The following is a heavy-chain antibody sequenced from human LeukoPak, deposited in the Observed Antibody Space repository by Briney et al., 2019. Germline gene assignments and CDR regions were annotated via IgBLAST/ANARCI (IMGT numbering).Heavy chain of an antibody. V-gene: IGHV3-21*01. J-gene: IGHJ4*02. CDR2: ISSSSYI. D-gene: IGHD6-6*01. CDR3: ARSSSSLNFDY. CDR1: GFTFSSYS. Sequence: GGSLRLSCAASGFTFSSYSMNWVRQAPGNGLEWVSSISSSSYIYYADSVKGRFTISRDNAKNSLYLQMNSLRAEDTAVYYCARSSSSLNFDYWGQGTLVTVSS.